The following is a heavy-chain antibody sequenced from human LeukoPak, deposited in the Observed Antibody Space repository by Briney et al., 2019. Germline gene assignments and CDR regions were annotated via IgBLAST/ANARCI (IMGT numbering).Heavy chain of an antibody. D-gene: IGHD3-22*01. CDR1: GGSISSYY. J-gene: IGHJ4*02. Sequence: SETLSLTCPVSGGSISSYYWSWIRQSPGKGLECIGYIHYTGSTNYNPSLKSRVTVSVDTSKNQFSLKLNSVTAADTAMYYCAGWAYDSSGYRLDYWGQGTLVTVSS. CDR2: IHYTGST. CDR3: AGWAYDSSGYRLDY. V-gene: IGHV4-59*01.